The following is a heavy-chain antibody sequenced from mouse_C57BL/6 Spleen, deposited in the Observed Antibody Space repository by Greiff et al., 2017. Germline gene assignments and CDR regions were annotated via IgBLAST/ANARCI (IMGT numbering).Heavy chain of an antibody. D-gene: IGHD4-1*01. CDR2: IYPGDGDT. CDR1: GYAFSSSW. J-gene: IGHJ4*01. Sequence: VQLQQSGPELVKPGASVKISCKASGYAFSSSWMNWVKQRPGKGLEWIGRIYPGDGDTNYNGKFKGKATLTADKSSSTAYMQLSSLTSEDSAVYFCARGGELYYAMDYWGQGTSVTVSS. V-gene: IGHV1-82*01. CDR3: ARGGELYYAMDY.